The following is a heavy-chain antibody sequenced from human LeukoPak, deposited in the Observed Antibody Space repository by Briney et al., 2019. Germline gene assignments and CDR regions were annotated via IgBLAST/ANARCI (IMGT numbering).Heavy chain of an antibody. CDR3: ARAMAAFDI. CDR1: GDSISSHY. D-gene: IGHD3-10*01. J-gene: IGHJ3*02. Sequence: PSETLSLTCTVSGDSISSHYWSWIRQPPGKGLEWIGYMYYSGSTNYNPSLKSRVTISVDTSKNQFSLKLSSVTAADTAVYYCARAMAAFDIWGQGTMVTVSS. CDR2: MYYSGST. V-gene: IGHV4-59*11.